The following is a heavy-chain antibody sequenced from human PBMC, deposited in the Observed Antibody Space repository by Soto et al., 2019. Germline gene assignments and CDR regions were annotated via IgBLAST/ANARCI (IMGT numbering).Heavy chain of an antibody. J-gene: IGHJ4*02. CDR1: GYTFTHYG. CDR3: ARDLHDYGDSPFDY. D-gene: IGHD4-17*01. CDR2: ISTHNGNT. V-gene: IGHV1-18*01. Sequence: QVQLVQSGAEVKKSGASMKVSCKASGYTFTHYGISWVRQAPGQGLEWMGWISTHNGNTNYAQKVQGRVTMTTDTSTNTAYMELTSLRSDDTAVYYWARDLHDYGDSPFDYWGPGTLVTVSS.